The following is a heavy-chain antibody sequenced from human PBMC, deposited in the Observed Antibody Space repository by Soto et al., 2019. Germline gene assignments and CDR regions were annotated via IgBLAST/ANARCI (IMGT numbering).Heavy chain of an antibody. J-gene: IGHJ6*02. V-gene: IGHV2-5*02. CDR1: GFSLSTSGVG. CDR2: IYWDDDK. D-gene: IGHD2-15*01. Sequence: QITLKESGPTLVKPTQTLTLTCTFSGFSLSTSGVGVAWIRQPPGKALEWLALIYWDDDKRYRPSLERTLTIANDTSKYQVVLTMTNMDSVPTSTYYCSYLTCSGGSCYCFSFSGMDVWGQGTTVTVSS. CDR3: SYLTCSGGSCYCFSFSGMDV.